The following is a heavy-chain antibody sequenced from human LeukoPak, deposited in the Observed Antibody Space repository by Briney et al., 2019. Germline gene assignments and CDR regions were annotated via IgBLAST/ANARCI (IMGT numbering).Heavy chain of an antibody. CDR1: GGSIRNYY. CDR3: ARETDWNYSYYHYMDV. CDR2: IYYSGST. J-gene: IGHJ6*03. D-gene: IGHD1-1*01. Sequence: SSETLSLTCTVSGGSIRNYYWNWIRQPPGKGLEWIGSIYYSGSTNYNPSIESRVIISEDTSMNQFSLKLISVTAADTAVYYRARETDWNYSYYHYMDVWGKGTTVTVSS. V-gene: IGHV4-59*01.